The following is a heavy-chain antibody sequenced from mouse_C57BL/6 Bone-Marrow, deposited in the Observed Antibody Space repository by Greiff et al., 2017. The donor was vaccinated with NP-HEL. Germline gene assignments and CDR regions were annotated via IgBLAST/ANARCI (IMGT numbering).Heavy chain of an antibody. Sequence: QVQLKQSGAELARPGASVKLSCKASGYTFTSYGISWVKQRPGQGLEWIGEIYPRSGNTYYNEKFKGKATLTADKSSSTAYMELRSLTSEDSAVYFCAREGITTAAYWGQGTLVTVSA. CDR2: IYPRSGNT. J-gene: IGHJ3*01. V-gene: IGHV1-81*01. CDR1: GYTFTSYG. CDR3: AREGITTAAY. D-gene: IGHD1-2*01.